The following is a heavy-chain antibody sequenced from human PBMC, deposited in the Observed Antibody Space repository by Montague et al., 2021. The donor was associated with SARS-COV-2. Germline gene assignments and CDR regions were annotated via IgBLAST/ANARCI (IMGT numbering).Heavy chain of an antibody. Sequence: PALVQHTQTLTLTCTFSGFSLSTSGMCVSWIRQPPGKALEWLALIDWDDDKYYGTSLRTRLTISKDTSKNQVVLTMTNMDPVDTATYYCARTLHDILTGYYSFDYWGQGTLVTVSS. D-gene: IGHD3-9*01. CDR2: IDWDDDK. CDR3: ARTLHDILTGYYSFDY. J-gene: IGHJ4*02. CDR1: GFSLSTSGMC. V-gene: IGHV2-70*01.